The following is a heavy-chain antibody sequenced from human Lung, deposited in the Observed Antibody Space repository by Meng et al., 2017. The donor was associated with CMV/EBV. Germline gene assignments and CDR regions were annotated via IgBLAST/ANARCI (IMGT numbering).Heavy chain of an antibody. CDR2: ISYDGSKK. CDR1: GFTFSSYG. D-gene: IGHD3-9*01. J-gene: IGHJ6*02. Sequence: SCAASGFTFSSYGMHWVRQAPGKGPEWVAVISYDGSKKDYADSVKGRFTISRDNSQNTLFLQMESLRAEDTAVYYCARCLSDYHIFTGRVNYYGMDVXGQGXTVTVSS. CDR3: ARCLSDYHIFTGRVNYYGMDV. V-gene: IGHV3-30*19.